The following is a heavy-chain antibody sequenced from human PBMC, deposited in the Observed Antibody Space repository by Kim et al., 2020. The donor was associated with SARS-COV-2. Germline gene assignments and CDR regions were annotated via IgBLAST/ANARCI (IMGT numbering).Heavy chain of an antibody. D-gene: IGHD5-12*01. Sequence: VGSLRLSCAASGLSFSDSYMNWVRQAPGKGLEWLSFISTRGESIFYADSVEGRFTISRDNAKNSLYLQMNYLRDEDTAVYYCARSGNGYNAFGIWGQGVLVTVSS. CDR3: ARSGNGYNAFGI. V-gene: IGHV3-11*01. CDR1: GLSFSDSY. CDR2: ISTRGESI. J-gene: IGHJ4*02.